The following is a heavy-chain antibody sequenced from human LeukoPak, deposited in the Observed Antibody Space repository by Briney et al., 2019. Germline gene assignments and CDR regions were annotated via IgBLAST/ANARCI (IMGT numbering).Heavy chain of an antibody. J-gene: IGHJ6*03. CDR2: ISGSGGST. CDR3: AKGLGYCSGGSCYSPLYYYMDV. D-gene: IGHD2-15*01. CDR1: GFTFSLYA. V-gene: IGHV3-23*01. Sequence: PGGSLRLSCAASGFTFSLYAMSWVRQAPGKGLEWVSAISGSGGSTYYADSVKGRFTISRDNSKNTLYLQMNSLRAEDTAVYYCAKGLGYCSGGSCYSPLYYYMDVWGKGTTVTVSS.